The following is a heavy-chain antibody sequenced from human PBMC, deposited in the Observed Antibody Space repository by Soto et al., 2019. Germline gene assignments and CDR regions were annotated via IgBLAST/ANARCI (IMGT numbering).Heavy chain of an antibody. CDR2: IYYSGST. Sequence: SETLSLTCTVSGGSISSGGYYWSWIRQHPGKGLEWIGCIYYSGSTYYNPSLKSRVTISVDTSKNQFSLKLSSVTAADTAVYYCARDQSGDYEAFDIWGQGTMVTVSS. D-gene: IGHD4-17*01. CDR1: GGSISSGGYY. V-gene: IGHV4-31*03. CDR3: ARDQSGDYEAFDI. J-gene: IGHJ3*02.